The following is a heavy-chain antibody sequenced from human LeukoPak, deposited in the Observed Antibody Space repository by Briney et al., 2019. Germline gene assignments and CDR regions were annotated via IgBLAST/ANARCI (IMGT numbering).Heavy chain of an antibody. V-gene: IGHV3-23*01. CDR1: GFTFSSYA. Sequence: GGSLRLSCGASGFTFSSYAMSWVRQAPGKGLEWVSAISGSGGSTYYADSVKGRFTISRDNSKNTLYLQMNSLRAEDTAVYYCAKTGAGYYYMDVWGKGTTVTVSS. CDR3: AKTGAGYYYMDV. J-gene: IGHJ6*03. D-gene: IGHD7-27*01. CDR2: ISGSGGST.